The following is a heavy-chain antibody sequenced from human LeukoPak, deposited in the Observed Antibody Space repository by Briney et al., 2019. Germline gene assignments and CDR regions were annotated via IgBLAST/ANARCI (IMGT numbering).Heavy chain of an antibody. Sequence: GASVKVSCKASGYTFTSYAMHWVRQAPGQRLEWIGWINAGNGNTKYSQKFQGRVTITRDTSASTAYMELSSLRSEDTAVYYCARDRGAAGPRWYFDYWGQGTLVTVSS. CDR1: GYTFTSYA. CDR3: ARDRGAAGPRWYFDY. J-gene: IGHJ4*02. V-gene: IGHV1-3*01. D-gene: IGHD6-13*01. CDR2: INAGNGNT.